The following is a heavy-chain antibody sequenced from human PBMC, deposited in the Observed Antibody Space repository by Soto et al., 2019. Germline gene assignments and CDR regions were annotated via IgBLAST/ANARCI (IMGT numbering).Heavy chain of an antibody. CDR3: ARARCISTSCLSPGDRYHYYRLDV. V-gene: IGHV1-69*13. CDR1: GGTFSSYA. D-gene: IGHD2-2*01. J-gene: IGHJ6*02. Sequence: SVKVSCKASGGTFSSYAISWVRQAPGQGLEWMGGIIPIFGTANYAQKFQGRVTITADESTSTAYMELSSLRSEDTAVYYCARARCISTSCLSPGDRYHYYRLDVWGQGTTVTVAS. CDR2: IIPIFGTA.